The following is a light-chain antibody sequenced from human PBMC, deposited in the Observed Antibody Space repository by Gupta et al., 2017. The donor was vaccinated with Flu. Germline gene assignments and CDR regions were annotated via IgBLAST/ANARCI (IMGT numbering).Light chain of an antibody. Sequence: IVLTQTPLSFSVTLGQPVSISSRCSQSLLHSDGNTYLSWLQQRPGQSPRLLMYKISNRFFGVPDRFSGSGAGTDFTLKISRVEAEDVGVYYCMQTTQFGGTFGQGTKVEIK. CDR2: KIS. CDR3: MQTTQFGGT. CDR1: QSLLHSDGNTY. J-gene: IGKJ1*01. V-gene: IGKV2-24*01.